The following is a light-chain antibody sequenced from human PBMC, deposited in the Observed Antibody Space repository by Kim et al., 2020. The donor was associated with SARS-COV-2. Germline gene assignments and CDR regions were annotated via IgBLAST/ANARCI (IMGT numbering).Light chain of an antibody. V-gene: IGKV4-1*01. J-gene: IGKJ1*01. CDR3: QQYYSTPPT. CDR1: QSVLYSSNNKNY. CDR2: WAS. Sequence: DIVMTQSPDSLAVSLGERATINCKSSQSVLYSSNNKNYLAWYQQKPGQPPKVLIYWASTRESGVSDRFSGSGSGTDFTLTISSLQAEDVAVYYCQQYYSTPPTFGQGTKVDIK.